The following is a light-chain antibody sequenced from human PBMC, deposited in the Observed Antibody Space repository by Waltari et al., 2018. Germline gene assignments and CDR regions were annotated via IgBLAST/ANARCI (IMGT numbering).Light chain of an antibody. CDR2: EVS. J-gene: IGLJ2*01. CDR1: SSDVGGYNY. V-gene: IGLV2-14*01. CDR3: SSYTSSSTQV. Sequence: QSALTQPASVSGSPGQSITISCPGTSSDVGGYNYASWHQQHAGKAPKLMIYEVSNRPSGVSNRCSGSKSGNTASLTISGLQAEDEADYYCSSYTSSSTQVFGGGTKLTVL.